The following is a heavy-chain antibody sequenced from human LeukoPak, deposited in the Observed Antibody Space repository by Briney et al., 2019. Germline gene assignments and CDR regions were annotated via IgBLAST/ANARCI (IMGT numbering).Heavy chain of an antibody. CDR3: ARSTSPLENYDFWSGYLSGSNPDAFDI. CDR1: GFTFSSYS. CDR2: ISSSSSYI. V-gene: IGHV3-21*01. D-gene: IGHD3-3*01. Sequence: PGGSLRLSCAASGFTFSSYSMNWVRQAPGKGLEWVSSISSSSSYIYYADSVKGRFTISRDNAKNSLYLQMNSLRAEDTAVYYCARSTSPLENYDFWSGYLSGSNPDAFDIWGQGTMVTVSS. J-gene: IGHJ3*02.